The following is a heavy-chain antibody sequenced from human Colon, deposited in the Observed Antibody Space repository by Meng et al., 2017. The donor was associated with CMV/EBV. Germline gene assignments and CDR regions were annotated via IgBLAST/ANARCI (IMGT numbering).Heavy chain of an antibody. V-gene: IGHV4-39*07. CDR3: ARDREDGYNSLGFDP. CDR2: IYYSGST. CDR1: GGSITSSSHF. Sequence: SGGSITSSSHFWGWIRQPPGKGLEWIGSIYYSGSTYYNSSLKSRVTISVDTSKNQFSLKLSSVTAADTAIYYCARDREDGYNSLGFDPWGQGTLVTSP. J-gene: IGHJ5*02. D-gene: IGHD5-24*01.